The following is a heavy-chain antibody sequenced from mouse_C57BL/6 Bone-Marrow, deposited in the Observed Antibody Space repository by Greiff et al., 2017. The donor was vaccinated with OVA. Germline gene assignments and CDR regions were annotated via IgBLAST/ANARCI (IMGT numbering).Heavy chain of an antibody. CDR2: IHPNSGST. CDR1: GYTFTSYW. D-gene: IGHD1-1*01. V-gene: IGHV1-64*01. J-gene: IGHJ1*03. CDR3: ARGGSDDDDSSSWYFDV. Sequence: QVQLQQPGAELVKPGASVKLSCKASGYTFTSYWMHWVKQRPGQGLEWIGMIHPNSGSTNYNETFKSKATLTVDKSSSTAYMQLSSLTSEDSAVYTGARGGSDDDDSSSWYFDVWGKGTTVTVSS.